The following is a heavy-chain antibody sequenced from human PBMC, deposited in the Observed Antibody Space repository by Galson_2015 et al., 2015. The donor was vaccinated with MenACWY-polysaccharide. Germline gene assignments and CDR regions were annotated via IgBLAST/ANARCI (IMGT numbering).Heavy chain of an antibody. Sequence: SVKVSCKASGYTFTTYEINWVRQATGQGLEWMGSMNPNSGDTGYAQKFQGRVTMTRNTSISTAYMELSGLRSEDTAVYYCARDPYPGARSGPDHWGQVTLVTVAS. J-gene: IGHJ4*02. CDR3: ARDPYPGARSGPDH. CDR2: MNPNSGDT. V-gene: IGHV1-8*01. D-gene: IGHD1-1*01. CDR1: GYTFTTYE.